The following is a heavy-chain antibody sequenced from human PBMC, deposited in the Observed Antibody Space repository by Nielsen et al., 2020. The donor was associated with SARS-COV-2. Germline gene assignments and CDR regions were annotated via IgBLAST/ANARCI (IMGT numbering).Heavy chain of an antibody. V-gene: IGHV3-30*02. Sequence: GESLKISCAASGFTFSIYSMTWVRQAPGKGLEWVAFLRYDGSSKSYGDSVKGRFTISRDNSKNTLYLQMNSLRVEDTAIYYCAKDRFHDYVWGTYRYFDHWGQGALVTVSS. D-gene: IGHD3-16*02. J-gene: IGHJ4*02. CDR3: AKDRFHDYVWGTYRYFDH. CDR1: GFTFSIYS. CDR2: LRYDGSSK.